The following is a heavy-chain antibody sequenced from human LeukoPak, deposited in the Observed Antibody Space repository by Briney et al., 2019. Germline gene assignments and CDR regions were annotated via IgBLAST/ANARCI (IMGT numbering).Heavy chain of an antibody. CDR2: INPNSGGT. CDR3: ARVPDVGRYCSSTSCYGNDY. J-gene: IGHJ4*02. Sequence: ASVKVSCKASGYTFTGYYMHWVRQAPGQGLEWMGWINPNSGGTNYAQKFQGRVTMTRDTSISTAYMELSRLRSDDTAVYYCARVPDVGRYCSSTSCYGNDYWGQGTLVTVSS. D-gene: IGHD2-2*01. V-gene: IGHV1-2*02. CDR1: GYTFTGYY.